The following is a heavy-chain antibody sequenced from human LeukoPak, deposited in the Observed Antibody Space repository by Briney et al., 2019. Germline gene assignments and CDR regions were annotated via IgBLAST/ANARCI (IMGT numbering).Heavy chain of an antibody. Sequence: ASVKVSCKASGYTFTSYDINCVRQATGQGLEWMGWMNPNSGNTGYAQKFQGRVTMTRNTSISTAYMELSSLRSEDTAVYYCERYSSGWSYYYYYGMDVWGQGTTVTVSS. CDR1: GYTFTSYD. D-gene: IGHD6-19*01. J-gene: IGHJ6*02. CDR2: MNPNSGNT. V-gene: IGHV1-8*01. CDR3: ERYSSGWSYYYYYGMDV.